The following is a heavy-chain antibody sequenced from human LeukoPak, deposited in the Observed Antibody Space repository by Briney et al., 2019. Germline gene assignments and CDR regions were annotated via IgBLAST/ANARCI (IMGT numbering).Heavy chain of an antibody. D-gene: IGHD1-26*01. CDR2: ISGTSTAI. CDR1: GFTFSSYA. V-gene: IGHV3-48*02. CDR3: ARGGGRSYSDAFDI. Sequence: GGSLRLSCAASGFTFSSYAMTWVRQAPGKGLEWVSFISGTSTAIYYADSVKGRFTISRDIARKSLYLQMNSLRDEDTAVYYCARGGGRSYSDAFDIWGQGTLVAVSS. J-gene: IGHJ3*02.